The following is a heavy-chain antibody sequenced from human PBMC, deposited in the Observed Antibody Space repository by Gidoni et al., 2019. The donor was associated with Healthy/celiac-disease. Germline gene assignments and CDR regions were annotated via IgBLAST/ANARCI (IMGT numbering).Heavy chain of an antibody. V-gene: IGHV1-3*01. CDR3: ARGRDQWLQPQGEWFDP. Sequence: QVQLVQSGAEVKKPGASVKVSCKASGYTFTSYAMHWVRQAPGQRLEWMGWINAGNGNTKYSQKFQGRVTITRDTSASTAYMELSSLRSEDTAVYYCARGRDQWLQPQGEWFDPWGQGTLVTVSS. J-gene: IGHJ5*02. CDR2: INAGNGNT. D-gene: IGHD5-12*01. CDR1: GYTFTSYA.